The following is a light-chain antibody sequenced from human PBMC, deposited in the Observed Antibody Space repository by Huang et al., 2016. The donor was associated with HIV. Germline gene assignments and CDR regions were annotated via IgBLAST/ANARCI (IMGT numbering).Light chain of an antibody. V-gene: IGKV3-15*01. Sequence: EIMLTQSPATLSVSPGESATLSCRASQSISTNLAWYQQKPGLAPRLLIYSASTRATGIPARFSGSGSGTGFTLTISSLQSEDFAVYYCQQGETFGQGTKLEIK. CDR2: SAS. J-gene: IGKJ2*01. CDR1: QSISTN. CDR3: QQGET.